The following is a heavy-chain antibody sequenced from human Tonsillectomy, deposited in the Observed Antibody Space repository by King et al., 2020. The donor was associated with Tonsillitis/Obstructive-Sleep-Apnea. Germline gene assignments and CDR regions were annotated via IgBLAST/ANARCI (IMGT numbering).Heavy chain of an antibody. CDR1: GFSLSNARMG. V-gene: IGHV2-26*01. CDR2: IFSNDEK. J-gene: IGHJ6*03. CDR3: ARLPSNYYYYYYMDV. Sequence: TLKESGPVLVKPTETLTLTCTVSGFSLSNARMGVSWIRQPPGKALEWLAHIFSNDEKSYSTSLKSRLTISKDTSKSHVVLTMTNMDPVDTATYYCARLPSNYYYYYYMDVWGKGTTVTVSS.